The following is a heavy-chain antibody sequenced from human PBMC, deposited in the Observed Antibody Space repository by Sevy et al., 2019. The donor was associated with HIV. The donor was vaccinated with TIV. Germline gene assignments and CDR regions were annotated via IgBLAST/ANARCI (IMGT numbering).Heavy chain of an antibody. V-gene: IGHV3-23*01. J-gene: IGHJ4*02. CDR2: IGGSGGYT. CDR1: GFIFSSYV. CDR3: EATTNAGRDY. D-gene: IGHD1-26*01. Sequence: GGSLRLSCAASGFIFSSYVMTWGRQAPGEELEGFSTIGGSGGYTYYAESVKGRFTIYRDNSNNILHLQMNSLRAEDTAVYYCEATTNAGRDYWGQGTLVTVSS.